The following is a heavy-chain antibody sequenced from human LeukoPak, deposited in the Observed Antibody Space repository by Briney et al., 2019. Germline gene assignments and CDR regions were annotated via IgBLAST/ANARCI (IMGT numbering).Heavy chain of an antibody. D-gene: IGHD3-16*01. CDR2: ITSDGRGT. CDR1: GFTFTKYW. Sequence: GGSLRLSCAASGFTFTKYWIHWVRQAPGEGPVWVSRITSDGRGTNYADSVKGRLTISRDNAKNTAYLQMNSLRPEDTAVYYCARANPGDLTPWGQGTLVIVSS. V-gene: IGHV3-74*01. J-gene: IGHJ5*02. CDR3: ARANPGDLTP.